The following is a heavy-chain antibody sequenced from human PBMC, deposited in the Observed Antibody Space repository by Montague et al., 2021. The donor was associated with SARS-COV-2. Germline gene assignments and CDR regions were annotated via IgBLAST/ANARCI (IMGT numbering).Heavy chain of an antibody. Sequence: SETLSLTCTVSGGSLNNYFWSWIRQPPGKGLEWVGYISDSGSTKYNPSLQSRVTISVDTARNQFSLKLSSVTAADTAVYYCDGSSEEEYYFDYWGQGTLVTVSS. D-gene: IGHD3-22*01. J-gene: IGHJ4*02. CDR3: DGSSEEEYYFDY. CDR1: GGSLNNYF. V-gene: IGHV4-59*08. CDR2: ISDSGST.